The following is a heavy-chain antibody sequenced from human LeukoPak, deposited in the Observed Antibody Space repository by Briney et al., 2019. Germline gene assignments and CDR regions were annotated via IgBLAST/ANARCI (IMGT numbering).Heavy chain of an antibody. CDR1: GGSFSGYY. CDR2: INHSGST. J-gene: IGHJ4*02. Sequence: PSETLSLTCAVYGGSFSGYYWSWIRQPPGKGLEWIGEINHSGSTNYNPSLKSRVTISVDTPKNQFSLKLSSVTAADAAVYYCARWGYDILTGLTFDYWGQGTLVTVSS. CDR3: ARWGYDILTGLTFDY. V-gene: IGHV4-34*01. D-gene: IGHD3-9*01.